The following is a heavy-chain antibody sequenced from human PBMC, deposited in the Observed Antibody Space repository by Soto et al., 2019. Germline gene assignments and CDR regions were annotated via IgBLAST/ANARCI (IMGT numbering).Heavy chain of an antibody. CDR2: ISPCDDYT. CDR3: ATSYSGYDYHYYYGMDV. V-gene: IGHV1-18*01. Sequence: ASVKVSCKASGYTFIRYGITWVRQAPGQGFEWMGWISPCDDYTNYSQKFQGRVTITTDTSARTAYMELSSLRSEDTAVYYCATSYSGYDYHYYYGMDVWGQGTTVTVSS. CDR1: GYTFIRYG. D-gene: IGHD5-12*01. J-gene: IGHJ6*02.